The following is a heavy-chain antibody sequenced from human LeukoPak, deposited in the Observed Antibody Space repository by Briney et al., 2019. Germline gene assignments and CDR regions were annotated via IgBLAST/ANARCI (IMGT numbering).Heavy chain of an antibody. CDR2: ISYDGSNK. J-gene: IGHJ4*02. CDR1: GFTFSSYG. V-gene: IGHV3-30*03. D-gene: IGHD3-3*01. Sequence: GGSLRLSCAASGFTFSSYGMHWVRQAPGKGLEWVAVISYDGSNKYYADSVRGRFTISRDNSKNTLYLQMNSLRPEDTAVYYCVRIFGEVDYWGQGTLVTVSS. CDR3: VRIFGEVDY.